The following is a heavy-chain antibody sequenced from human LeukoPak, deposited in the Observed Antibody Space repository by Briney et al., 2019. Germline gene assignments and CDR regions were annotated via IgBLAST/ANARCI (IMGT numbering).Heavy chain of an antibody. CDR3: ARVPSSSPSEYFQH. V-gene: IGHV1-18*04. Sequence: GASVKVSCKASGYTFTSYGISWVRQAPGQGLEWMGWISAYNGNTNYAQKLQGRVTMTTDTSTSTAYMELRSLRSDDTAVYYCARVPSSSPSEYFQHWGQGTLVTVSS. CDR1: GYTFTSYG. D-gene: IGHD6-13*01. CDR2: ISAYNGNT. J-gene: IGHJ1*01.